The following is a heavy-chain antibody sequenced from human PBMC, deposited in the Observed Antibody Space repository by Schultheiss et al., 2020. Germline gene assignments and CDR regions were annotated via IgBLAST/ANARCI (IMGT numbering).Heavy chain of an antibody. D-gene: IGHD2-21*01. J-gene: IGHJ3*02. Sequence: GESLKISCAASGFTFSSYAMSWVRQAPGKGLEWVSAISGSGGSTYYADSVKGRFTISRDNSENTLYLQMNSLRAEDTAVYYCAREGIPTDAFDIWGQGTMVTVSS. CDR1: GFTFSSYA. CDR2: ISGSGGST. V-gene: IGHV3-23*01. CDR3: AREGIPTDAFDI.